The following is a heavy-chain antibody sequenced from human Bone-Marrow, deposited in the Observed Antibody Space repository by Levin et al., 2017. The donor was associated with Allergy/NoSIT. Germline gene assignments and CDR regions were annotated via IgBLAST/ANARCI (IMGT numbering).Heavy chain of an antibody. CDR1: GSTFNTYA. CDR3: AKKSHMITFGGLIATAFDS. J-gene: IGHJ4*02. Sequence: GGSLRLSCTASGSTFNTYAMNWVRQAPGMGLEWVSVISGNGNTAYYADSVKGRFTISRDNSKNTVYLQMNSLRADDTAVYYCAKKSHMITFGGLIATAFDSWGQGALVTVSS. CDR2: ISGNGNTA. D-gene: IGHD3-16*02. V-gene: IGHV3-23*01.